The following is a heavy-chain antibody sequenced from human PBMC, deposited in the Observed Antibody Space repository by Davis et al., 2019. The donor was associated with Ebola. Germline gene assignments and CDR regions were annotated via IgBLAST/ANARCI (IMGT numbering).Heavy chain of an antibody. CDR3: VRFGYGAY. Sequence: PSETLSLTCTVSGGSLSVDSWSWVRQTPGKGLEWIGYILHTGTATYNPSFKGPVTISIDKSKNQFSLKLTSLTAADAAVYYCVRFGYGAYWGRGTLVTVSS. CDR2: ILHTGTA. CDR1: GGSLSVDS. J-gene: IGHJ4*02. V-gene: IGHV4-59*01. D-gene: IGHD3-22*01.